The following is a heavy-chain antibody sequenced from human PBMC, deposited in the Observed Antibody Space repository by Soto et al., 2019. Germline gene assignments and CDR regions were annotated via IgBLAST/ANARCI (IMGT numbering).Heavy chain of an antibody. CDR2: MNPNSGNT. D-gene: IGHD2-2*01. J-gene: IGHJ4*02. CDR1: GYTFSSND. CDR3: ATRLVHSTANDY. V-gene: IGHV1-8*01. Sequence: QVQLVQSGAEVKKPGASVKVSCKASGYTFSSNDINWVRQATGQGLEWMGWMNPNSGNTGYAQKFQGRDTMTRNTAISTAYMELSSLRSEETTVYYCATRLVHSTANDYWGQGTLVIVSS.